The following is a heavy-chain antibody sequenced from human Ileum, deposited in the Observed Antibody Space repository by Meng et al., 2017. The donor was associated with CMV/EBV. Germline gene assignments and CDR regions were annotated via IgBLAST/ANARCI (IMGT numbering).Heavy chain of an antibody. CDR2: ISAYNGNT. D-gene: IGHD4-17*01. CDR1: GYTFTSYG. J-gene: IGHJ6*02. Sequence: ASVKVSCKASGYTFTSYGISWVRQAPGQGLEWMGWISAYNGNTNYAQKLQGRVTLNTDTSTSTANMELRSLRSDDTAVYYCASDRPWDTVTIAACYYYYGMDVWGQGTMVTVSS. V-gene: IGHV1-18*01. CDR3: ASDRPWDTVTIAACYYYYGMDV.